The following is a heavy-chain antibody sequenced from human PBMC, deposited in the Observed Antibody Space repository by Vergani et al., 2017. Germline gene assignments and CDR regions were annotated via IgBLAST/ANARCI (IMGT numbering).Heavy chain of an antibody. CDR2: INPNSGGT. Sequence: QVQLVQSGAEVKKPGASVKVSCKASGYTFTGYYMHWVRQAPAQGLEWMGWINPNSGGTNYAQKFQGRVTMTRDTSISTAYMELSRLRSDDTAVYYCARVPTYCSSNSCYSGAFDSWGQGTMVTVSS. CDR3: ARVPTYCSSNSCYSGAFDS. CDR1: GYTFTGYY. V-gene: IGHV1-2*02. D-gene: IGHD2-2*01. J-gene: IGHJ3*02.